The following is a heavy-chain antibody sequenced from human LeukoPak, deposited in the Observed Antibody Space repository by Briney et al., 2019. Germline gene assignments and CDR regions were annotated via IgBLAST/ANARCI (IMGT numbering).Heavy chain of an antibody. CDR3: AKDPSSSWYKAEYFQH. D-gene: IGHD6-13*01. V-gene: IGHV3-23*01. CDR2: ISGSGGST. Sequence: GGSLRLSCAASGFTFSSYAMSWVRQAPGKGLEWVSAISGSGGSTYYADSVKGRFTISRDNSKNTLYLQMNSLRAEDTAVYYCAKDPSSSWYKAEYFQHWGLGTLVTVSS. CDR1: GFTFSSYA. J-gene: IGHJ1*01.